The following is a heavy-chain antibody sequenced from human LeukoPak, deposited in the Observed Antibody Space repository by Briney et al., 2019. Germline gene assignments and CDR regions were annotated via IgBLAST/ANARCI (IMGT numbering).Heavy chain of an antibody. CDR3: GRARGWSGYNYYGMDV. V-gene: IGHV3-21*01. Sequence: GCSLRLSCAASGFTFSSYCMNWVRQAPPKGLEWVASISSSSCYIYYPLSVKGRFTISRDNAKEAVYLEMHSQRGEDTGVYYCGRARGWSGYNYYGMDVWGQGTTVGVSS. CDR2: ISSSSCYI. CDR1: GFTFSSYC. J-gene: IGHJ6*02. D-gene: IGHD3-3*01.